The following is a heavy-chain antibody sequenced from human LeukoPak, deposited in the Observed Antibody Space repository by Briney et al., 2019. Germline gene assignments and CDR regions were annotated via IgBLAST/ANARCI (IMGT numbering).Heavy chain of an antibody. CDR2: INPNSGGT. CDR1: GYTFTGYY. V-gene: IGHV1-2*02. D-gene: IGHD3-22*01. CDR3: ARESSSHYDSSGLIDY. Sequence: ASVKVSCKTSGYTFTGYYMHWVRQAPGQGLEWMGWINPNSGGTNYAQKFQGRVTMTRDTSISTAYMELSRLRSDDTAVYYCARESSSHYDSSGLIDYWGQGTLVTVSS. J-gene: IGHJ4*02.